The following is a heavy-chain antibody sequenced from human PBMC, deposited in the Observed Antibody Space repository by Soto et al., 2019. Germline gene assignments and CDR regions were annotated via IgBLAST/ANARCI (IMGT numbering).Heavy chain of an antibody. Sequence: PGGSLRLSCAASGFTFSNYAMTWVRQAPGKGLEWVSGIGGSGSNTYYADSVKGRFTVSRDNAKNTLYLQMNSLSAEDTAVYYCAKGSYTSGYKSFHSWGQGTLVTVSS. CDR2: IGGSGSNT. J-gene: IGHJ4*02. CDR3: AKGSYTSGYKSFHS. CDR1: GFTFSNYA. V-gene: IGHV3-23*01. D-gene: IGHD5-18*01.